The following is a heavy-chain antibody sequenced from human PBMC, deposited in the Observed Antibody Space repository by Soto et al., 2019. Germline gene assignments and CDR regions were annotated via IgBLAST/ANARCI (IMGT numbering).Heavy chain of an antibody. D-gene: IGHD2-8*01. CDR1: GDSISSGNFY. Sequence: TLSLTCSVSGDSISSGNFYWTWVRQPPGKGLEWLGYIFHSGMPSYNPSLESRLTISADTSENHILLTLRSVSAADTAVYYCGRTNLPTAGGGIDYWGQGTLVTVSS. CDR2: IFHSGMP. J-gene: IGHJ4*02. V-gene: IGHV4-30-4*01. CDR3: GRTNLPTAGGGIDY.